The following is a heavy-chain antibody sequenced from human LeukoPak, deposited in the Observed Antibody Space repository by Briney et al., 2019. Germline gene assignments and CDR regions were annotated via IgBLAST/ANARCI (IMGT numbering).Heavy chain of an antibody. CDR3: ARLFYYDSSGYYYDVGQTDY. J-gene: IGHJ4*02. V-gene: IGHV3-23*01. Sequence: PGGSLRLSRAASGFTFSSYAMTWVRQAPGKGLEWVSRISGSGGTTYYADSVKGRFTISRDNSKNTLYLQMNSLRAEDTAVYYCARLFYYDSSGYYYDVGQTDYWGQGTLVTVSS. D-gene: IGHD3-22*01. CDR2: ISGSGGTT. CDR1: GFTFSSYA.